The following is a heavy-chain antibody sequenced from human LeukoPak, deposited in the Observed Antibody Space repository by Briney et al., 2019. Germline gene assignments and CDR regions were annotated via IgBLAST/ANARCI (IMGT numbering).Heavy chain of an antibody. CDR1: GYTFTGYY. CDR2: INPNRGGT. V-gene: IGHV1-2*02. J-gene: IGHJ3*02. D-gene: IGHD5-24*01. CDR3: ARVRDGYNDAYDI. Sequence: ASVKVSCKAAGYTFTGYYMHWVRQAPGQGLEWMGWINPNRGGTNYAQKFQGRVTMTRDTSTRTVYMELSSLKCEDTAVYYCARVRDGYNDAYDIWGQGTMVTVSS.